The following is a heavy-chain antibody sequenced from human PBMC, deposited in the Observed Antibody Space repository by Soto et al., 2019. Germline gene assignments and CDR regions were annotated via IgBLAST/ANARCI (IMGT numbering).Heavy chain of an antibody. CDR3: AKDRDYYDSSDAVDY. Sequence: PGGSLRLSCAASGFTFSSCAMSWVRQAPGKGLEWVSAISGSGGSTYYADSVKGRFTISRDNSKNTLYLQMNSLRAEDTAVYYCAKDRDYYDSSDAVDYWSQGTLVTASS. J-gene: IGHJ4*02. D-gene: IGHD3-22*01. CDR1: GFTFSSCA. CDR2: ISGSGGST. V-gene: IGHV3-23*01.